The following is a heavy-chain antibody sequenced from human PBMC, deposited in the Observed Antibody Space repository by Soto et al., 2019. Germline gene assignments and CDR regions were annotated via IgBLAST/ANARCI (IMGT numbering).Heavy chain of an antibody. Sequence: SETQSLTCTVPCGSISSSRFHWGWIGQPTGMGLEWIASIKYSGVTVYIASLKSRVTLSVDTSKNQFALKLSSVTAAETFVYYCARHGITGRYYDAFDIWGHGT. J-gene: IGHJ3*02. V-gene: IGHV4-39*01. CDR1: CGSISSSRFH. D-gene: IGHD1-26*01. CDR2: IKYSGVT. CDR3: ARHGITGRYYDAFDI.